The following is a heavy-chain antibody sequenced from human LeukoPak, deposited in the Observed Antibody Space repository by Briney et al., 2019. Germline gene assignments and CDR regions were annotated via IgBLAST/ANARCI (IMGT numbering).Heavy chain of an antibody. CDR3: ARRHAHPLDGENSHFAFNI. J-gene: IGHJ3*02. CDR2: IYYSGST. D-gene: IGHD4-17*01. Sequence: SETLSLSCTVSGGSISSSSYYWGWIRQPPGKGLEWIGSIYYSGSTYYNPSLKSRVTISVDTSKNQFSLKLSSVTAADTSVYYCARRHAHPLDGENSHFAFNIRGQGTMVTVSS. V-gene: IGHV4-39*01. CDR1: GGSISSSSYY.